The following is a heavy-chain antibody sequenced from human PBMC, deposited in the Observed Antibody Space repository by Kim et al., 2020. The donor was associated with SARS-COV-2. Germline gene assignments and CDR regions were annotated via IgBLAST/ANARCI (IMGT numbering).Heavy chain of an antibody. V-gene: IGHV3-23*01. CDR2: ITGSGRTT. J-gene: IGHJ6*02. Sequence: GGSLRLSCEASGFTFRDFAMSWVRQTPEKGLQWVSSITGSGRTTYYVDSVKGRFTISRDNSKNTLHLQMNSLRADDTAVYYCAKDGVGSDVNYYYGWDAWGQGTTVTVSS. CDR1: GFTFRDFA. D-gene: IGHD1-26*01. CDR3: AKDGVGSDVNYYYGWDA.